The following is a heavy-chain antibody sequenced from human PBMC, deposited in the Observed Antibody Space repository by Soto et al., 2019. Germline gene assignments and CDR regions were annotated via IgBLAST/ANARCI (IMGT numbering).Heavy chain of an antibody. Sequence: QVQLVQSGAEVKKLGSSVKVSCKASGGTFSSYAISWVRQAPGQGLEWMGGIIPILGTANYAQKFQGRVTITADESTSTAYMELSSLRSEDTAVYYCARGALGYCSSTSCYTHYYYYGMDVWGQGTTVTVSS. J-gene: IGHJ6*02. D-gene: IGHD2-2*02. CDR1: GGTFSSYA. CDR3: ARGALGYCSSTSCYTHYYYYGMDV. CDR2: IIPILGTA. V-gene: IGHV1-69*01.